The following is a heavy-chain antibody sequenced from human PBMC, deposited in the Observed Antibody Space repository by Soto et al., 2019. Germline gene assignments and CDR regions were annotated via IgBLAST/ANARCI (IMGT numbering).Heavy chain of an antibody. V-gene: IGHV4-34*01. D-gene: IGHD2-8*02. CDR3: ARDKITGLFDY. J-gene: IGHJ4*02. Sequence: QVQLQQWGAGLLKPSETLSLTCAVYGGSFSGYYWTWIRQPPGTGLEWVGEINHSGSTNYNPSLKSRVTISVDTSKNQSSLKPTSVTAAEMAVYYCARDKITGLFDYWGQGTLVTVSS. CDR2: INHSGST. CDR1: GGSFSGYY.